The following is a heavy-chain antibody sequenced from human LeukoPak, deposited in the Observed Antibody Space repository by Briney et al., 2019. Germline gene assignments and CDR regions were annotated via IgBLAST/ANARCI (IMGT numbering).Heavy chain of an antibody. V-gene: IGHV3-30*04. CDR1: GFTFSNYP. J-gene: IGHJ6*03. CDR3: ARDGWYDSSGYSPEKYYYYMDV. D-gene: IGHD3-22*01. CDR2: ISYDGNYK. Sequence: GGSLRLSCAASGFTFSNYPMHWVRQAPGKGLEWVAVISYDGNYKYYADSMKGRFTISRDNSKNTLYLQMNSLRAEDTAVYYCARDGWYDSSGYSPEKYYYYMDVWGKGTTVTVSS.